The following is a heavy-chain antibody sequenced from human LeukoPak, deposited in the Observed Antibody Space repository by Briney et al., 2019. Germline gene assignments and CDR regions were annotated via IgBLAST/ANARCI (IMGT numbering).Heavy chain of an antibody. V-gene: IGHV3-7*01. CDR2: IKQDGSEK. J-gene: IGHJ3*02. CDR3: ARDVIRAFDI. CDR1: GFTLSYYW. Sequence: GGSLRLSCAASGFTLSYYWMSWVRQAPGKGLEWVANIKQDGSEKYYVDSVKGRFTISRDNSKNTLYLQMNSLRAEDTAVYYCARDVIRAFDIWGQGTMVTVSS. D-gene: IGHD2/OR15-2a*01.